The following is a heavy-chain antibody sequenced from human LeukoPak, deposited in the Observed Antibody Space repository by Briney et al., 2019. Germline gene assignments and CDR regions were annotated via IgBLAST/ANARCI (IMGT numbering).Heavy chain of an antibody. J-gene: IGHJ4*02. CDR3: AREVRYSSSWYIYY. V-gene: IGHV1-2*06. Sequence: ASVKVSCKASGYTFTGYYMHWMRQAPGQGLEWMGRINPNSGGTNYAQKFQGRVTMTRDTSISTAYMELSRLRSDDTAVYYCAREVRYSSSWYIYYWGQGTLVTVSS. D-gene: IGHD6-13*01. CDR1: GYTFTGYY. CDR2: INPNSGGT.